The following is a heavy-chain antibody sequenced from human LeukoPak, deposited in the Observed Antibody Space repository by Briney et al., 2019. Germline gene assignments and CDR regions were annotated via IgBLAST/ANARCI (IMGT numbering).Heavy chain of an antibody. CDR2: SNPSGVGT. V-gene: IGHV1-46*01. CDR3: AREESGGYFDY. Sequence: ASVKVSCKASGYTFTSYYMHWVRQAPGQGLEWMGVSNPSGVGTNYAQKFQGRVTMTRDTSTTTVYLELSSLRSEDTAVYYCAREESGGYFDYWGQGTLVTVSS. J-gene: IGHJ4*02. D-gene: IGHD2-8*02. CDR1: GYTFTSYY.